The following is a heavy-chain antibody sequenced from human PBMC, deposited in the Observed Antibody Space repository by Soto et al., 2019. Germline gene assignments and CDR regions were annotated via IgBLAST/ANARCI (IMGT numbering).Heavy chain of an antibody. CDR1: GGTFSSYT. J-gene: IGHJ3*02. Sequence: ASVKVSCKASGGTFSSYTISWVRQAPGQGLEWMGRIIPILGIANYAQKFQGRVTITADKSTSTAYMELSSLRSEDTAVYYCARFGTRSTGGVAATLMEFDIWGQGTMVTVSS. D-gene: IGHD2-15*01. CDR2: IIPILGIA. V-gene: IGHV1-69*02. CDR3: ARFGTRSTGGVAATLMEFDI.